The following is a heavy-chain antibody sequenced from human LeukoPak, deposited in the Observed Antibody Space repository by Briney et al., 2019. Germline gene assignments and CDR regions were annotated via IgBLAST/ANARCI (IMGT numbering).Heavy chain of an antibody. CDR3: ARDLGDDSSGLFDI. J-gene: IGHJ3*02. V-gene: IGHV4-31*03. Sequence: SETLSLTCTVSGGSISSGGYYWSWIRQHPGKGLERIGYIYYSGSTYYNPSLKSRVTISVDTPKNQFSLKLSSVTAADTAVYYCARDLGDDSSGLFDIWGQGTMVTVSS. D-gene: IGHD3-22*01. CDR2: IYYSGST. CDR1: GGSISSGGYY.